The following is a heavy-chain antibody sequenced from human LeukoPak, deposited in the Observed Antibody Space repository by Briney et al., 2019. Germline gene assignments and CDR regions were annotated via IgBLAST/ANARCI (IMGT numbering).Heavy chain of an antibody. CDR2: IYPGDSDT. D-gene: IGHD2-21*02. Sequence: GESLKISCKGSGYSFTSYWIGWVRQMPGKGLEWMGIIYPGDSDTRYSPSFQGQVTISADKSISTAYLQWSSLKAPDTAMYYCARGDCGGDCYPTYFDYWGQGTLVTVSS. V-gene: IGHV5-51*01. J-gene: IGHJ4*02. CDR3: ARGDCGGDCYPTYFDY. CDR1: GYSFTSYW.